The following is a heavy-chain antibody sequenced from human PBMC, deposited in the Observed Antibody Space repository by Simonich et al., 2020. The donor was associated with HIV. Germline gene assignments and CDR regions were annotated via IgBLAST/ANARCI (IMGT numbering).Heavy chain of an antibody. CDR2: NNHSGST. CDR1: GGSFSGYY. D-gene: IGHD4-17*01. Sequence: QVQLQQWGAGLLKPSETLSLTCAVYGGSFSGYYWSWIRQPPGKGLEWIGENNHSGSTNYNPSPKSRVTTSVDTSKNQFSLKLSSVTAADTAVYYCARRHPTTVTTPYFDYWGQGTLVTVSS. J-gene: IGHJ4*02. CDR3: ARRHPTTVTTPYFDY. V-gene: IGHV4-34*01.